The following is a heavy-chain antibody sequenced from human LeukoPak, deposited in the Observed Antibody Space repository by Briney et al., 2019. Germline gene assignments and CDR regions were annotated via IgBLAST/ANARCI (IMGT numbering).Heavy chain of an antibody. CDR1: GFTFSSYE. D-gene: IGHD4-11*01. CDR2: ISGSGSII. V-gene: IGHV3-48*03. J-gene: IGHJ4*02. Sequence: GGSLRLSCAASGFTFSSYEMNWVRQAPGKGLEWVSYISGSGSIIDYADSVKGRFTISRDNTKKSLYLQMNSLRAEDTATYFCARDAVISTEVLLTAWDYFDCWGQGTRVTVSS. CDR3: ARDAVISTEVLLTAWDYFDC.